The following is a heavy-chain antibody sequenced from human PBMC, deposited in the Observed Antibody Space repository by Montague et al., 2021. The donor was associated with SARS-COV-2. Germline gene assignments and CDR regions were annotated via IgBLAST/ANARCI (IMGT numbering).Heavy chain of an antibody. Sequence: RLSWSASGFTFENYAMTWFRQTPEKGLEWVSALSYDGALTDYAGSVKGRFTISRDNSKNTMYLHMSSLRAEDTGIYYCAKRRDGSPVYWGHGTLVTVSS. D-gene: IGHD5-24*01. CDR3: AKRRDGSPVY. J-gene: IGHJ4*01. V-gene: IGHV3-23*01. CDR2: LSYDGALT. CDR1: GFTFENYA.